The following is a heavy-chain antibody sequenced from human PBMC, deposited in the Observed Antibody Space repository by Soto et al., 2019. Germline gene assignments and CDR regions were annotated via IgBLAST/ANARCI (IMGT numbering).Heavy chain of an antibody. D-gene: IGHD3-22*01. J-gene: IGHJ4*02. CDR3: AHSIIAYYYDSSGLPPFDY. CDR2: IYWDDDK. CDR1: GFSLSTSGVG. V-gene: IGHV2-5*02. Sequence: QITLKESGPTLVKPTQTLTLTCTFSGFSLSTSGVGVGWIRQPPGKALEWLALIYWDDDKRYSPSLKSRLTITKDTSKNQVVLTMTNMDPVDTATYYCAHSIIAYYYDSSGLPPFDYWGQGTLVTVSS.